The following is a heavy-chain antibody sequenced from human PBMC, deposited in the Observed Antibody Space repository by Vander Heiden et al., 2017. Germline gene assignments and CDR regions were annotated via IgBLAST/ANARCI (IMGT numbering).Heavy chain of an antibody. CDR1: GFTFRTYG. V-gene: IGHV3-30*18. J-gene: IGHJ6*02. D-gene: IGHD3-3*01. CDR3: AKDLEWLSPPLYYYYGMDV. CDR2: ISYDGSNK. Sequence: QVQLVESGGGVVQPGRSLRLSCAASGFTFRTYGMHWVRQAPGKGLEWVAVISYDGSNKYYADSVKGRFTISRDNSKNTLYLQMNSLRAEDTAVYYCAKDLEWLSPPLYYYYGMDVWGQGTKGTVSS.